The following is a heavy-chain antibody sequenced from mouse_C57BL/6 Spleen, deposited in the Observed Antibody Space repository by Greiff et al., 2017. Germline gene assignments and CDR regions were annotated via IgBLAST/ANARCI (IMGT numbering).Heavy chain of an antibody. J-gene: IGHJ2*01. CDR3: ARGIYDGYYEGNF. V-gene: IGHV1-81*01. D-gene: IGHD2-3*01. Sequence: QVQLQQSGAELARPGASVKLSCKASGYTFTSYGISWVKQRTGQGLEWIGEIYPRSGNTYYNEKFKGKATLTADKSSSTAYMELRSLTSEDSAVYFCARGIYDGYYEGNFWGQGTTLTVSS. CDR2: IYPRSGNT. CDR1: GYTFTSYG.